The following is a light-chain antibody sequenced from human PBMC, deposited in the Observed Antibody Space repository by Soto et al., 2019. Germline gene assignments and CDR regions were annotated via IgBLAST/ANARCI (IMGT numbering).Light chain of an antibody. Sequence: IVMTQSPATLSVYPGERATLSCRASQSVSSNLGWYQHKHAQPPRLIXFGAFNRAAGIPARFSGSGSGTDLTLTISSLETEDSAVYYCQQRNIWPPVTFGQGTRLAIK. CDR3: QQRNIWPPVT. CDR1: QSVSSN. J-gene: IGKJ5*01. CDR2: GAF. V-gene: IGKV3D-15*01.